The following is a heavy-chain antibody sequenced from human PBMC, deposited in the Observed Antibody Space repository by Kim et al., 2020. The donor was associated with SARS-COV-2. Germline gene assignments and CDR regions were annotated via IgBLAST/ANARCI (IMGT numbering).Heavy chain of an antibody. CDR3: AKDSGFCSSPTCHLGLDS. V-gene: IGHV3-23*01. Sequence: GGSLRLSCTASGIIFSSYAMSWVRQAPGKGLEWVSTISGSGGSAYHADSVKGRFSISRDNSNNAVYLQMNSLRAEDTALYYCAKDSGFCSSPTCHLGLDSWSQGALVTVSS. CDR2: ISGSGGSA. CDR1: GIIFSSYA. D-gene: IGHD2-2*01. J-gene: IGHJ4*02.